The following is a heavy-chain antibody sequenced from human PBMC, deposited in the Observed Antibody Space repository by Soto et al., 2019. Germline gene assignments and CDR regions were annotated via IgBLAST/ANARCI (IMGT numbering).Heavy chain of an antibody. CDR1: GGSISSSSYF. CDR3: VRRVNSGSGREYFEY. Sequence: QLQLQESGPGLVKPSETLSLTCSVSGGSISSSSYFWVWVRQPPGQRLEWLATIFYSRTTYYTPCLKRRPTISADTSKNQFYLTLSSVTDADPDVYYCVRRVNSGSGREYFEYWGQGSLVTVSS. J-gene: IGHJ4*02. D-gene: IGHD1-26*01. V-gene: IGHV4-39*01. CDR2: IFYSRTT.